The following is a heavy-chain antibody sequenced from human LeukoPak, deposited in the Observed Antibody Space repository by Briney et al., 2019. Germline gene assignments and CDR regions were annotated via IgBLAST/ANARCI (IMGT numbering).Heavy chain of an antibody. CDR2: INHSGST. CDR1: GGSFSGYY. D-gene: IGHD6-13*01. CDR3: ARGVAAAGTLYYYYYGMDV. V-gene: IGHV4-34*01. J-gene: IGHJ6*02. Sequence: ASETLSPTCAVYGGSFSGYYWSWIRQPPGKGLEWIGEINHSGSTNYNPSLKSRVTISVDTSKNQFSLKLSSVTAADTAVYYCARGVAAAGTLYYYYYGMDVWGQGTTVTVSS.